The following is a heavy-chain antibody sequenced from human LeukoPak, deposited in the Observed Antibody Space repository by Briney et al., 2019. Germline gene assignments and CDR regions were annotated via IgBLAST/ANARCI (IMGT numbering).Heavy chain of an antibody. CDR3: ARPPYYYDSSGSDDAFDI. CDR1: GFTFSSYE. J-gene: IGHJ3*02. V-gene: IGHV3-48*03. D-gene: IGHD3-22*01. CDR2: ISSSGSTI. Sequence: GGSLRLSCAASGFTFSSYEMNWVRQAPGKGLEWVSYISSSGSTIYYADSVKGRFTVSRDNAKNSLYLQMNSLRAEDTAVYYCARPPYYYDSSGSDDAFDIWGQGTMVTVSS.